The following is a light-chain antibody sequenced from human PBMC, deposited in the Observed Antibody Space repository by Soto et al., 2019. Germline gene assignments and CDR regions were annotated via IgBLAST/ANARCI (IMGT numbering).Light chain of an antibody. Sequence: PGESATVSCRASQSIRSTLAWYQQIPGQAPRLLIYGPSTRVTGIPARFSGSGSGTEFTLTISSLQPEDSAVYYCQQYNNWLRGSFGPGTKLEIK. CDR1: QSIRST. V-gene: IGKV3-15*01. J-gene: IGKJ2*04. CDR2: GPS. CDR3: QQYNNWLRGS.